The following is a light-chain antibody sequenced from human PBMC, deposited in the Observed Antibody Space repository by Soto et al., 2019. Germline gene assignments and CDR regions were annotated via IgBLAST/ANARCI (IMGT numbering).Light chain of an antibody. V-gene: IGKV1-5*03. Sequence: DIQMTQSPSTLSGSVGDRVTITCRASQTISSWLAWYQQKPGEAPKLLIYKASTLKSGVPSRFSGNGSGTEFTLTISSLQPDDFATYYCQQYNTYSTFGQGTRLEIK. CDR3: QQYNTYST. CDR1: QTISSW. J-gene: IGKJ5*01. CDR2: KAS.